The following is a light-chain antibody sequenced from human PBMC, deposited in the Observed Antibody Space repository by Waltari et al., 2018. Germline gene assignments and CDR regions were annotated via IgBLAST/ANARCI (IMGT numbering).Light chain of an antibody. CDR2: DAS. CDR3: QQRSEWPLT. J-gene: IGKJ4*01. Sequence: EIVLPQSPATLSLSPGERATLSCRASQSISNYLGWYQQKLGQAPRLLVYDASKRAAGIPARFSGSGFATDFTLTISSLEPEDFAVYYCQQRSEWPLTFGGGTKVEMK. CDR1: QSISNY. V-gene: IGKV3-11*01.